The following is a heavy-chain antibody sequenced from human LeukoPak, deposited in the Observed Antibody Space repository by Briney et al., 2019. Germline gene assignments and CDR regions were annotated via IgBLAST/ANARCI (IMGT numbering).Heavy chain of an antibody. D-gene: IGHD2-21*02. J-gene: IGHJ1*01. CDR2: INHEGSA. Sequence: PSETLSLTCAVSGGSFSGYYWTWIRQPPEKGLEWIGEINHEGSAFYNPSLQSRVIMSLDTSKNELSLKLRSVTAADTAAYYCVMGLAGPRLHHWGQGTLVAVSS. V-gene: IGHV4-34*01. CDR3: VMGLAGPRLHH. CDR1: GGSFSGYY.